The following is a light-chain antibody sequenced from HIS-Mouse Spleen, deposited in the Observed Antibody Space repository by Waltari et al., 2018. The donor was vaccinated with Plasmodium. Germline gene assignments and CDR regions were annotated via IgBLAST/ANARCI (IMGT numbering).Light chain of an antibody. CDR2: DAS. J-gene: IGKJ4*01. CDR3: QQRSNWPPLT. Sequence: EIVLTQSPATLSLSPGETATLSCRTSQSVSSYLAWYQQKDGQAPRLLIYDASNRATGIPARFSGSGSGTDVTLTISSLEPEDFAVYYCQQRSNWPPLTFGGGTKVEIK. CDR1: QSVSSY. V-gene: IGKV3-11*01.